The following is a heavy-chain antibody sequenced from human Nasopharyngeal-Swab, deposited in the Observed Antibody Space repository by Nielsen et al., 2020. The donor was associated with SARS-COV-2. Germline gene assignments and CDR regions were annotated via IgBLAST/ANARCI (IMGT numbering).Heavy chain of an antibody. CDR1: GGSISSGSYY. Sequence: LRLSCTVSGGSISSGSYYWSWIRQPAGKGLEWIGRIYTSGSTNYNPSLKSRVTISVDTSKNQFSLKLSSVTAADTAVYYCARSGGGYFDYWGQGTLVTVSS. CDR2: IYTSGST. CDR3: ARSGGGYFDY. J-gene: IGHJ4*02. D-gene: IGHD3-16*01. V-gene: IGHV4-61*02.